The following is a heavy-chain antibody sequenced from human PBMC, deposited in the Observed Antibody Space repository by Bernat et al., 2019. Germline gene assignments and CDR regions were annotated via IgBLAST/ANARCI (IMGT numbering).Heavy chain of an antibody. CDR1: GFTFSSHA. V-gene: IGHV3-30-3*01. D-gene: IGHD1-14*01. CDR3: AREEVYYDAFDI. Sequence: QVQLVESGGGVVQPGRSLRLSCEASGFTFSSHAMHWVRQAPGKGLEWVAVISYDGTNEYYADSVRGRFTISRDNPKNTVYLQMNSLRAEDTAVYYCAREEVYYDAFDIWGQGTMVTVSS. CDR2: ISYDGTNE. J-gene: IGHJ3*02.